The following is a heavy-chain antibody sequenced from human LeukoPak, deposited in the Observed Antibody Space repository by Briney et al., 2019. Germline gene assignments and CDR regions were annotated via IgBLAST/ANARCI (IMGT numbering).Heavy chain of an antibody. D-gene: IGHD3-22*01. CDR3: ASSYYESSGYYYVYGYYYYGMDV. V-gene: IGHV3-30*03. CDR1: GFTFSSYG. J-gene: IGHJ6*02. CDR2: ISYDGSNK. Sequence: GGSLRLSCAASGFTFSSYGMHWVRQAPGKGLEWVAVISYDGSNKYYADSVKGRFTISRDNSKNTLYLQMNSLRAEDTAVYYCASSYYESSGYYYVYGYYYYGMDVWGQGTTVTVSS.